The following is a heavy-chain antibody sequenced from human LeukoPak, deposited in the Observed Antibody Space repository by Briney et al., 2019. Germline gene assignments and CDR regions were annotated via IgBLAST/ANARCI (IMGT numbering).Heavy chain of an antibody. CDR1: GGSFSSYY. Sequence: SETLSLTCTVSGGSFSSYYWSWIRQPPGKGLEWIGDIYHSGSTNYNPSLKSRVTISVDTSKNQFPLNLTSVPPPTTPVNSSATRGYRSGCVDYWGQGTLVTVSS. CDR3: ATRGYRSGCVDY. D-gene: IGHD6-19*01. V-gene: IGHV4-59*12. CDR2: IYHSGST. J-gene: IGHJ4*02.